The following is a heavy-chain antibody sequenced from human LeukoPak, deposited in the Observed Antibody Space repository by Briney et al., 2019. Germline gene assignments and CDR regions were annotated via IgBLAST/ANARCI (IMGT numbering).Heavy chain of an antibody. J-gene: IGHJ5*02. CDR3: AREVSDFSGTYDWFDP. V-gene: IGHV1-46*02. CDR1: RSRSKDYS. D-gene: IGHD1-26*01. Sequence: ASVKVSCKASRSRSKDYSFQSVRHAPGQGLEYMGRVNPTGGGTRSAQNFPGRVTMTRDMSTSTVYMDLTSLRSDDTAVYYCAREVSDFSGTYDWFDPWGQGTLVTVSS. CDR2: VNPTGGGT.